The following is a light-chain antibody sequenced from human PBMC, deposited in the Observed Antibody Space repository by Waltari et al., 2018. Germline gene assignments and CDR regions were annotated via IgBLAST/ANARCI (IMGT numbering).Light chain of an antibody. J-gene: IGLJ2*01. CDR2: DVY. CDR1: GSDVGGYDY. CDR3: SSYTSSGVV. Sequence: QSALTQPASVSGSPGQAIIISCTGTGSDVGGYDYVSWYQQYPGKAPRLIIYDVYNRPSGVSNRLSGSKSDNTASLTSAGLQAEDESVYYCSSYTSSGVVFGGGTKLTVL. V-gene: IGLV2-14*01.